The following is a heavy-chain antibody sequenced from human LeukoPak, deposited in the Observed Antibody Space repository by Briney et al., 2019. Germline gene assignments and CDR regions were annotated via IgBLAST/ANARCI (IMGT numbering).Heavy chain of an antibody. CDR3: ARDHNYYGSGSYYNVDY. CDR2: IIPILGIA. D-gene: IGHD3-10*01. J-gene: IGHJ4*02. Sequence: SVKVSCKASGGTFSSYAISWVRQAPGQGLEWMGRIIPILGIANYAQKFQGRVTITADKSTSTAYMELSSLRSEDTAVYYCARDHNYYGSGSYYNVDYWGQGTLVTVSS. CDR1: GGTFSSYA. V-gene: IGHV1-69*04.